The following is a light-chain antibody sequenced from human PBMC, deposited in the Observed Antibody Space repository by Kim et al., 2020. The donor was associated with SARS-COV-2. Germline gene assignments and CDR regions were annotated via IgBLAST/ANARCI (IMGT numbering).Light chain of an antibody. CDR2: VNSDGSH. V-gene: IGLV4-69*01. Sequence: ASVKLTCNLSSGHSSYDIAWHQQQPEKGPRYLMKVNSDGSHSKGDGIPDRFSGSSSGAERYLTISSLQSEDEADYYCQTWGSGIRVFGGGTKVTVL. CDR1: SGHSSYD. CDR3: QTWGSGIRV. J-gene: IGLJ3*02.